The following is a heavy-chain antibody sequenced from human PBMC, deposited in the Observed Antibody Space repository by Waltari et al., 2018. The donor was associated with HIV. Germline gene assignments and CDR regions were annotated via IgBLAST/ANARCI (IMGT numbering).Heavy chain of an antibody. Sequence: QVQLVQSGAEVKKPGASVKVSCKASGYTFTGYSIHWVRQAPGQGLEWMGWINPNSGGTNDAKKGQGRVTMTRDTSSSTADVERSRLGSDDTTVYYGAGDMIRFLEGYFSGMDVWGQGTTVTVSS. CDR1: GYTFTGYS. V-gene: IGHV1-2*02. CDR3: AGDMIRFLEGYFSGMDV. CDR2: INPNSGGT. D-gene: IGHD3-3*01. J-gene: IGHJ6*02.